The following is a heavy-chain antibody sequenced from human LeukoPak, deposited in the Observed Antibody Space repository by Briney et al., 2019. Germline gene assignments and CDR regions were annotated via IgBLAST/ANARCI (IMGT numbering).Heavy chain of an antibody. Sequence: ASVKVSCKASGYTFTCYYMHWVRQAPGQGLEWMGWINPNSGGTNYAQKFQGRVTITRDTSISTAYMELSRLRSDDTAVYYCAREPRRGHWFDPWGQGTLVTVSS. CDR2: INPNSGGT. CDR3: AREPRRGHWFDP. CDR1: GYTFTCYY. V-gene: IGHV1-2*02. J-gene: IGHJ5*02.